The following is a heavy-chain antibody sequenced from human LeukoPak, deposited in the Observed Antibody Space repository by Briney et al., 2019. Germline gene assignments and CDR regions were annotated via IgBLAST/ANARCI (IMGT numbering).Heavy chain of an antibody. CDR1: GDSISRNSYY. CDR2: IYYSGST. CDR3: ARHVRRVGATRDFDY. J-gene: IGHJ4*02. D-gene: IGHD1-26*01. Sequence: SETLSLTCTVSGDSISRNSYYWGWIRQPPGKGLEWIGSIYYSGSTNYNPSLKSRVTISVDTSKNQFSLKLSSVTAADTAVYYCARHVRRVGATRDFDYWGQGTLVTVSS. V-gene: IGHV4-39*01.